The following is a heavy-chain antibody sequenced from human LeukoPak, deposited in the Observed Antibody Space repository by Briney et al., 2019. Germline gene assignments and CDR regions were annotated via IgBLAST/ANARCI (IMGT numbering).Heavy chain of an antibody. J-gene: IGHJ6*03. Sequence: SETLSPTCTVSGGSISSHYWSWIRQPPGKGLEWIGYIYYSGSTNYNPSLKSRVTISVDTSKNQFSLKLSSVTAADTAVYYCARGTTPPRGAVYYMDVWGKGTTVTVSS. CDR1: GGSISSHY. CDR2: IYYSGST. D-gene: IGHD1-26*01. V-gene: IGHV4-59*11. CDR3: ARGTTPPRGAVYYMDV.